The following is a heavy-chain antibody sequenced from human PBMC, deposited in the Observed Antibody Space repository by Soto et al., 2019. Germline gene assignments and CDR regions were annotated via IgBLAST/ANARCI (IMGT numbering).Heavy chain of an antibody. CDR2: ISYDGSNK. CDR1: GFTFSSYA. V-gene: IGHV3-30-3*01. CDR3: AREGGILTGSTLDYYYYGMDV. J-gene: IGHJ6*02. Sequence: PGGSLRLSCAASGFTFSSYAMHWVRQAPGKGLEWVAVISYDGSNKYYADSVKGRFTISRDNSKNTLYLQMNSLRAEDTAVYYCAREGGILTGSTLDYYYYGMDVWGQGTTVTVSS. D-gene: IGHD3-9*01.